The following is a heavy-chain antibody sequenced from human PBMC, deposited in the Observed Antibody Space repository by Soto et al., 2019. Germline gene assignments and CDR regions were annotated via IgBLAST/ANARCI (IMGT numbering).Heavy chain of an antibody. CDR3: ARLGRDPYYYYYGMDV. Sequence: GESLKISCKGSGYSFTSYWIGWVRQMPGKGLEWMGIIYPGDSDTRYSPSFQGQVTISADKSISTAYLQWSSLKASDTAMYYCARLGRDPYYYYYGMDVWGQGTTVTVSS. J-gene: IGHJ6*02. V-gene: IGHV5-51*01. CDR1: GYSFTSYW. CDR2: IYPGDSDT.